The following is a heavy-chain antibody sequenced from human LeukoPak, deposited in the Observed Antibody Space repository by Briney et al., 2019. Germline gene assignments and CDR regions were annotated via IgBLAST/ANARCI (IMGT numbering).Heavy chain of an antibody. J-gene: IGHJ4*02. V-gene: IGHV4-34*01. CDR3: AREDGYSYYYFDY. D-gene: IGHD5-18*01. CDR2: INHSGST. Sequence: SETLSLTCAVYGGSFSRYYWSWIRQPPGKGLEWIGEINHSGSTNYNPSLKSRVTISVDTSKNQFSLKLSSVTAADTAVYYCAREDGYSYYYFDYWGQGTLVTVSS. CDR1: GGSFSRYY.